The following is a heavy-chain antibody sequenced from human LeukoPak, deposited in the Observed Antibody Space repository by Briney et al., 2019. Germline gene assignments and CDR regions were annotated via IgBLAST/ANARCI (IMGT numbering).Heavy chain of an antibody. D-gene: IGHD3-3*01. CDR1: GGSISSGSYD. CDR3: ARDSKALPYYDFWSTDPYYYYYMDV. Sequence: SQTLSLTCTVSGGSISSGSYDWYWIRQPAGKGLEWIGHIYTSGTSNYNPSLRSRVTISVDTSKNQFSLKLSSVTAADTAVYYCARDSKALPYYDFWSTDPYYYYYMDVWGKGTTVTVSS. CDR2: IYTSGTS. V-gene: IGHV4-61*09. J-gene: IGHJ6*03.